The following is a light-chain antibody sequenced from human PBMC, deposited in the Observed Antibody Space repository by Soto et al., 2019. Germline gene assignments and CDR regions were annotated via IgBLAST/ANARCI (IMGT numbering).Light chain of an antibody. CDR3: QQYYRIPYT. CDR1: QSVLSSSNNKNF. Sequence: DIVMTQSPDSLAVSLGERATINCKSSQSVLSSSNNKNFLAWYQQKPGQSPKLLIYWASTRESGVPDRFSGRGSGTNFTLTISSLQAEDVAVYYCQQYYRIPYTFGQGTKLEIK. CDR2: WAS. J-gene: IGKJ2*01. V-gene: IGKV4-1*01.